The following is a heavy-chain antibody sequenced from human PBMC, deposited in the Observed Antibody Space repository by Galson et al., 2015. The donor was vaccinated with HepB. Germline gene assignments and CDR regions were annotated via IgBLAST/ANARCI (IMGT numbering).Heavy chain of an antibody. CDR2: MKQDGSGK. J-gene: IGHJ4*02. Sequence: ASGFPFSRNWMTWVRQAPGKGLEWVDTMKQDGSGKFYVDSVKGRFTISRDNAKNSLYLQMNSLRVEDTAVYYCARDDDFWGQGTPVTVSS. CDR3: ARDDDF. CDR1: GFPFSRNW. V-gene: IGHV3-7*01.